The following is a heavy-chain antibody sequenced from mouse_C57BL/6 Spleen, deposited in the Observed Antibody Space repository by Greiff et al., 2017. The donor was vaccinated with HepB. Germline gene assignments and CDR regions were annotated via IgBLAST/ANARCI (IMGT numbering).Heavy chain of an antibody. Sequence: EVKLMESGGGLVKPGGSLKLSCAASGFTFSSYAMSWVRQTPEKRLEWVATISDGGSYTYYPDNVKGRFTISRDNAKNNLYLQMSHLKSEDTAMYYCARALLLRGYYAMDYWGQGTSVTVSS. CDR2: ISDGGSYT. CDR1: GFTFSSYA. D-gene: IGHD1-1*01. V-gene: IGHV5-4*03. CDR3: ARALLLRGYYAMDY. J-gene: IGHJ4*01.